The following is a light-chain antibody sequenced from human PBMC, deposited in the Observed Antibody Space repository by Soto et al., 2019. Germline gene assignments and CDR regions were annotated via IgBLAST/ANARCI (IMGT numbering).Light chain of an antibody. Sequence: DIQMTQSPSTLSASVGDRVTITCRASQSISSWLAWYQQKPGKAPKLLIYKASSLESGVPSRFGGSGSGTEFTLTISSLQPDDFETYYGQQYNSYLFAFGPGTKVDI. V-gene: IGKV1-5*03. CDR2: KAS. CDR3: QQYNSYLFA. CDR1: QSISSW. J-gene: IGKJ3*01.